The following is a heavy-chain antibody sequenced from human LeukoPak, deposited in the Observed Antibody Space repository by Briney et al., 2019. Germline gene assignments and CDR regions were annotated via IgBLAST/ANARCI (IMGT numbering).Heavy chain of an antibody. D-gene: IGHD5-18*01. CDR2: IIPIFGTA. J-gene: IGHJ4*02. Sequence: GASVTVSFTASGGTVSSYAISWVRQAPGQGLEWMGGIIPIFGTANYAQKFQGRVTITADESTSTAYMELSSLRSEDTAVYYCAREVTTTQFDYWGQGTLVTVSS. CDR3: AREVTTTQFDY. CDR1: GGTVSSYA. V-gene: IGHV1-69*13.